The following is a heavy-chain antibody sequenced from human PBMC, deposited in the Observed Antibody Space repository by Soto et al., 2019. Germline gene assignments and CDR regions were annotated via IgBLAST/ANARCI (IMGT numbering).Heavy chain of an antibody. CDR3: ARGILTGLDYFDY. J-gene: IGHJ4*02. D-gene: IGHD3-9*01. CDR2: IYSGGST. Sequence: PGGSLRLSCAASGFTVSSNYMSWVRQAPGKGLEWVSVIYSGGSTYYADSVKGRFTISRDNSKNTLYLQMNSLRAEDTAVYSCARGILTGLDYFDYWGQGTLVTVSS. V-gene: IGHV3-66*01. CDR1: GFTVSSNY.